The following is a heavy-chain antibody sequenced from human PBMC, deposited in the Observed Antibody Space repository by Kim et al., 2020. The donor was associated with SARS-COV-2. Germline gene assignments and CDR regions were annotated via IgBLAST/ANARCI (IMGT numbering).Heavy chain of an antibody. D-gene: IGHD3-10*01. Sequence: SETLSLTCTVSGGSISSGGYYWSWIRQHPGKGLELIGYIYYSGSTYYNPSLKSRVTISVDTSKNQFSLKLSSVTAADTAVYYCARVKFTMVRGVIFLFDYWGQGTLVTVSS. J-gene: IGHJ4*02. CDR3: ARVKFTMVRGVIFLFDY. V-gene: IGHV4-31*03. CDR2: IYYSGST. CDR1: GGSISSGGYY.